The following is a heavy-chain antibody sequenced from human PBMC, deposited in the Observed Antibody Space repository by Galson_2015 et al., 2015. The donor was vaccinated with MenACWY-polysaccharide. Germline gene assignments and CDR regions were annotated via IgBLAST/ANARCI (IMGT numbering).Heavy chain of an antibody. J-gene: IGHJ6*03. V-gene: IGHV1-3*01. Sequence: SVKVSCKASGYTFTSYAVHWVRQAPGQRLEWMGWIDAGNGRTKYSQKFQGRVTITRDTSATTAYMELNSLRSEDTVMFYCARGQWSSHMALYYMDVWGQGTTVTVSS. D-gene: IGHD2-8*01. CDR3: ARGQWSSHMALYYMDV. CDR2: IDAGNGRT. CDR1: GYTFTSYA.